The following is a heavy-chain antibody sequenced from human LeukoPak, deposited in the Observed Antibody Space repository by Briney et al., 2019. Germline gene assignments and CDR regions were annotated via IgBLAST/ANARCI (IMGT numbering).Heavy chain of an antibody. D-gene: IGHD6-19*01. J-gene: IGHJ4*02. CDR2: INPNSGGT. CDR3: ARVSSSGWDQIDY. V-gene: IGHV1-2*02. CDR1: GYTFTSYG. Sequence: ASVKVSCKASGYTFTSYGISWVRQAPGQGLEWMGWINPNSGGTNYAQKFQGRVTMTRDTSISTAYMELSRLRPDDTAVYYCARVSSSGWDQIDYWGQGTLVTVSS.